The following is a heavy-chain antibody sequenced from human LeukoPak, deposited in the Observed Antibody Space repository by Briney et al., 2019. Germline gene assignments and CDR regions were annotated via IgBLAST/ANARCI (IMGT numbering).Heavy chain of an antibody. V-gene: IGHV3-23*01. CDR2: ISGCGSYT. CDR1: GFTFSSYA. CDR3: AKGYSNPSHFVY. D-gene: IGHD4-11*01. Sequence: PGGSLTLSCAASGFTFSSYAMSWVRQPPAKGLAWVSTISGCGSYTYYEDSVKVRFTISRDNSKNTLYLQMNSLRAEDTAVYYCAKGYSNPSHFVYWGQGALVTVSS. J-gene: IGHJ4*02.